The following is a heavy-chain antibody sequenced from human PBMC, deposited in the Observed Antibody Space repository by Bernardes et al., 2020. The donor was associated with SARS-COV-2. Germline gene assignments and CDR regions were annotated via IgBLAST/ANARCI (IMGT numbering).Heavy chain of an antibody. Sequence: SETLSLTCTVSSGSLSSSYWSWIRRPPGKGLEYIGYISHSGTTNYNPSLKSRVTISVDTSKKQFSLRLTSVTAADTAVYFCAGARTHGEFFFDYWGQGALVTVSS. CDR2: ISHSGTT. V-gene: IGHV4-59*01. CDR3: AGARTHGEFFFDY. CDR1: SGSLSSSY. J-gene: IGHJ4*02. D-gene: IGHD3-10*01.